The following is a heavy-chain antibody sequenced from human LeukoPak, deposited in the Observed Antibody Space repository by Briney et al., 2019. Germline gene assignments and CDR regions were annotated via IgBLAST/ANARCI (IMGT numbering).Heavy chain of an antibody. D-gene: IGHD6-19*01. V-gene: IGHV4-39*01. J-gene: IGHJ4*02. Sequence: PSETLSLTCTVSGGSISSTSYYWGWIRQPPGKGLEWIGSIYYSGSTYYNSSLKSRVTISVDTSKNQFSLKLSSVTAADTAVYYCASDSSGWYSMDYWGQGTLVTVSS. CDR3: ASDSSGWYSMDY. CDR2: IYYSGST. CDR1: GGSISSTSYY.